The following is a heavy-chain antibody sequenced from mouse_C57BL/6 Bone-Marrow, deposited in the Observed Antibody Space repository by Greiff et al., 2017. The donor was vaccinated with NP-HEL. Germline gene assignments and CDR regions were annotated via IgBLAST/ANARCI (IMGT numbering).Heavy chain of an antibody. Sequence: QVHVKQPGAELVKPGASVKLSCKASGYTFTSYWMHWVKQRPGQGLKWIGMIHPNSGSTNYNEKFKSKATLTVDKSSSTAYMQLSSLTSEDSAVYYCARRLRRPRDYAMDYWGQGTSVTVSS. CDR1: GYTFTSYW. J-gene: IGHJ4*01. D-gene: IGHD2-4*01. CDR2: IHPNSGST. CDR3: ARRLRRPRDYAMDY. V-gene: IGHV1-64*01.